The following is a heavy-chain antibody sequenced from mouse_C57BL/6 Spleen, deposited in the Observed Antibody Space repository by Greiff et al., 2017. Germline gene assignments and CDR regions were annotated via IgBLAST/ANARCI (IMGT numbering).Heavy chain of an antibody. Sequence: EVKLMESGPELVKPGASVKMSCKASGYTFTDYNMHWVKQSHGKSLEWIGYINPNNGGTSYNQKFKGKATLTVNKSSSTAYMELRSLTSEDSAVYYCASTTPMDYWGQGTSVTVSS. CDR2: INPNNGGT. CDR3: ASTTPMDY. J-gene: IGHJ4*01. V-gene: IGHV1-22*01. D-gene: IGHD2-1*01. CDR1: GYTFTDYN.